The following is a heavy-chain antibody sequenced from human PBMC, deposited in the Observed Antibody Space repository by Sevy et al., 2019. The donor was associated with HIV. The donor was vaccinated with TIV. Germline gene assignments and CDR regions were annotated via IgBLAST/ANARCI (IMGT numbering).Heavy chain of an antibody. CDR3: AREGCTKPQDY. CDR2: LSFGCGEI. CDR1: GFTFSKYS. V-gene: IGHV3-23*01. J-gene: IGHJ4*02. Sequence: GGSLRLSCAASGFTFSKYSMSWVRQPPGKGLEWVSTLSFGCGEINYADSVKGRFTISRANSKSSVYLQMNNLRPEDTAVYYCAREGCTKPQDYWGQGTLVTVSS. D-gene: IGHD2-8*01.